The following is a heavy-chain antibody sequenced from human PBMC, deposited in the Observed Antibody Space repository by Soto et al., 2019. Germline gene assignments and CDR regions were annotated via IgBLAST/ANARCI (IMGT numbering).Heavy chain of an antibody. CDR2: IYYSGST. V-gene: IGHV4-61*01. D-gene: IGHD3-3*01. Sequence: PSETLSLTCTVSGGSVSSGSYYWSWIRQPPGKGLEWIGYIYYSGSTNYNPSLKSRVTISVDTSKNQFSLKLSSVTAADTAVYYCARVPSPHYDFWSGYYAPYFDYWGQGTLVTVSS. J-gene: IGHJ4*02. CDR3: ARVPSPHYDFWSGYYAPYFDY. CDR1: GGSVSSGSYY.